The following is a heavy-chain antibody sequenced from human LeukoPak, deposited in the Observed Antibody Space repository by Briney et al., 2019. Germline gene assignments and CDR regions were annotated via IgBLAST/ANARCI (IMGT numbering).Heavy chain of an antibody. J-gene: IGHJ4*02. CDR2: IHYSGST. D-gene: IGHD5-12*01. CDR3: ARHRGYDLFDY. V-gene: IGHV4-59*08. Sequence: KASETLSLTCTVSGDSISSYLWSWIRQSPGKRLDWMGYIHYSGSTKYNPSFKSRVTISVDTSKNQFSLKVSSVTAADTAVYYCARHRGYDLFDYWGQGTLVTVSS. CDR1: GDSISSYL.